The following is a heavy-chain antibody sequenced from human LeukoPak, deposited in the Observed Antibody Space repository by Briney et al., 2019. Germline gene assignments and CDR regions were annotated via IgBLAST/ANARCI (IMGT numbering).Heavy chain of an antibody. V-gene: IGHV4-61*01. CDR2: MSPSGTT. CDR1: GDSVSSGNYY. D-gene: IGHD3-22*01. CDR3: ARGQDDRSGTFDY. Sequence: PSGTLSLTCTVSGDSVSSGNYYLSWTRQPPGKGLDWITYMSPSGTTKYNPSLKSRVTTSVDTSRTQFSLRLSSVTAADTAVYYCARGQDDRSGTFDYWGQGILVTVSS. J-gene: IGHJ4*02.